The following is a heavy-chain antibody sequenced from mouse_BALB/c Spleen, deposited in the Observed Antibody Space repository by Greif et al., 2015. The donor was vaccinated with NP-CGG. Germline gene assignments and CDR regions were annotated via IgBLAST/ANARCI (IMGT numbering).Heavy chain of an antibody. J-gene: IGHJ4*01. CDR1: GFTFSSYG. CDR3: ARKYGNYYYYAMDY. CDR2: ISSGSSTI. V-gene: IGHV5-17*02. Sequence: EVQRVEPGGGLVQPGGSRKLSCAASGFTFSSYGMHWVRQAPEKGLEWVAYISSGSSTIYYADTVRGRFTISRDNPKNTLFLQMTSLRSEDTAMYYCARKYGNYYYYAMDYWGQGTSVTVST. D-gene: IGHD2-10*02.